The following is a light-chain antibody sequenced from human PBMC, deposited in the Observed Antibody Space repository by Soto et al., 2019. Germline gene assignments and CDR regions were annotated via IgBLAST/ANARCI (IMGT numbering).Light chain of an antibody. CDR2: EVS. CDR3: CSYARTRSV. Sequence: QSVLTQPASVSGSPGQSITISCTGTSSDIGSYNLVSWYQQHPGKAPKVMIYEVSKRPSGVSNRFSGSKSGNTASLTISGVQAEDEADYYCCSYARTRSVFGGGTKLTVL. CDR1: SSDIGSYNL. V-gene: IGLV2-23*02. J-gene: IGLJ2*01.